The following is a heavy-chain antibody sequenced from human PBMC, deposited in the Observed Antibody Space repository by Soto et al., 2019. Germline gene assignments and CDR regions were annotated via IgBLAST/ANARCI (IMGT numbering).Heavy chain of an antibody. D-gene: IGHD3-10*01. V-gene: IGHV1-69*05. Sequence: GASVQVSCKASEGSFSSYATSWVRQAPGQGLEWMGGIIPMFGKGNYAQKFQGRVTITRDTSASTAYMELSSLRSEDTAVYYCAGYYYGSGSSDAFDIWGQGTMVTVSS. CDR2: IIPMFGKG. CDR1: EGSFSSYA. J-gene: IGHJ3*02. CDR3: AGYYYGSGSSDAFDI.